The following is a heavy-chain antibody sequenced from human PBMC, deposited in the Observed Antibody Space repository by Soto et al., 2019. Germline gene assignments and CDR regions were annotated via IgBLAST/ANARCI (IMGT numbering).Heavy chain of an antibody. V-gene: IGHV3-7*01. J-gene: IGHJ4*02. Sequence: EVQLVESGGGLVQPGGSLRLSCAASGFTFSSYWMSWVRQAPGKGLEWVANIKQDGSEKYYVDSVKGRFTISRDNAKNSLYLQMNSLRAEDTAVYYCASGPYSSSSDYWGQGTLVTVSS. CDR2: IKQDGSEK. CDR1: GFTFSSYW. CDR3: ASGPYSSSSDY. D-gene: IGHD6-6*01.